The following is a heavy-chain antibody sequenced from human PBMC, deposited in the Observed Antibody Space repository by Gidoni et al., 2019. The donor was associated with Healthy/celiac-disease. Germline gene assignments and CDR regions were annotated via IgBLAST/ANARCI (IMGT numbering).Heavy chain of an antibody. CDR2: ISGSGGST. J-gene: IGHJ4*02. D-gene: IGHD2-8*01. Sequence: SAISGSGGSTYYADSVKGRFTISRDNSKNTLYLQMNSLRAEDTAVYYCAKVGDDIVLMVYAMSPSSFLDYWGQGTLVTVSS. V-gene: IGHV3-23*01. CDR3: AKVGDDIVLMVYAMSPSSFLDY.